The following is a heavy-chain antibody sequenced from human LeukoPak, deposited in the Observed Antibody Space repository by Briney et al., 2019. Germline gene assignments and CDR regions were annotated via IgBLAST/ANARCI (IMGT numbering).Heavy chain of an antibody. Sequence: PSETLSLTCTVSGGSISSGGYYWSWIRQHPGKGLEWIGYIYYSGSTYYNPSLKSRVTISVDTSKNQFSLKLSSVTAADTAVYYCAREGAAAGDIDYWGQGTLVAVSS. V-gene: IGHV4-31*03. CDR1: GGSISSGGYY. CDR2: IYYSGST. CDR3: AREGAAAGDIDY. D-gene: IGHD6-13*01. J-gene: IGHJ4*02.